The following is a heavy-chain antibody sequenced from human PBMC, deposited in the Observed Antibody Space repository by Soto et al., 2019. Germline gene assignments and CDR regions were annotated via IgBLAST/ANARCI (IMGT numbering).Heavy chain of an antibody. V-gene: IGHV4-34*01. D-gene: IGHD3-22*01. CDR3: ARGGIEYYYDSSGYYRNYYYGMDV. CDR1: GGSFSGYY. J-gene: IGHJ6*02. CDR2: INHSGST. Sequence: SETLSLTCAVYGGSFSGYYWSWIRQPPGKGLEWIGEINHSGSTNYNPSLKSRVTISVDTSKNQFSLKLSSVTAADTAVYYCARGGIEYYYDSSGYYRNYYYGMDVWGQGTTVTVS.